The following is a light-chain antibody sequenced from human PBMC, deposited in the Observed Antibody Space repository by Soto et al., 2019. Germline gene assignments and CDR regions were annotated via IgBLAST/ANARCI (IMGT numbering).Light chain of an antibody. CDR1: QDISNY. CDR3: QQYHGSSLT. CDR2: DAS. Sequence: ASVGDRVTITCQASQDISNYLNWYQQKPGKAPKLLIYDASNLETGVPSRFSGSGSGTDFTFTISSLQPNDSATYFCQQYHGSSLTFAQGTKVDIK. V-gene: IGKV1-33*01. J-gene: IGKJ1*01.